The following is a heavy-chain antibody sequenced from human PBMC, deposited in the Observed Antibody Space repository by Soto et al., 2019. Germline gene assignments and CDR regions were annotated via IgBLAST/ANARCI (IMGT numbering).Heavy chain of an antibody. CDR3: ARGVSAGVDY. V-gene: IGHV1-8*01. Sequence: QVQLVQSGAEVREPGASVKVSCKASGYSFTSLDINWVRQTAGQGLEWMGWMEPSTGRTGYAQTFQGRVTMTRDNSINTAYMELTTLTSDDTAFYYCARGVSAGVDYWGQVTLVIVSS. CDR2: MEPSTGRT. CDR1: GYSFTSLD. D-gene: IGHD1-26*01. J-gene: IGHJ4*02.